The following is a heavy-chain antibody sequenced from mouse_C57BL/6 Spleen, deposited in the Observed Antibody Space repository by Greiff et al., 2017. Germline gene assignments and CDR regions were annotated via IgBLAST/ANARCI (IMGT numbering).Heavy chain of an antibody. V-gene: IGHV1-72*01. CDR3: ASPDSSGYPWFAY. D-gene: IGHD3-2*02. Sequence: QVQLQQPGAELVKPGASVKLSCKASGYTFTSYWMHWVKQRPGRGLEWIGRIDPNSGGTKYNEKFKSKVTLTVDKPSSTAYMQLSSLTSEDSAVYYCASPDSSGYPWFAYWGQGTLVTVSA. CDR2: IDPNSGGT. CDR1: GYTFTSYW. J-gene: IGHJ3*01.